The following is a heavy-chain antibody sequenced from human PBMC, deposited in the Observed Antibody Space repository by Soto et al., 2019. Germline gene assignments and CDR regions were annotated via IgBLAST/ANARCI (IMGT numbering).Heavy chain of an antibody. V-gene: IGHV1-2*04. Sequence: ASVKGACKASGYTFTGDYMHWVRQAPGQGHEWMGWINPNSGGTNYAQKFQGWVTMTRDTSISTAYMELSRLRSDDTAVYCCARAVCSSTSCYGPYYYYYGMDVWGQGTTVTVSS. CDR1: GYTFTGDY. CDR3: ARAVCSSTSCYGPYYYYYGMDV. D-gene: IGHD2-2*01. J-gene: IGHJ6*02. CDR2: INPNSGGT.